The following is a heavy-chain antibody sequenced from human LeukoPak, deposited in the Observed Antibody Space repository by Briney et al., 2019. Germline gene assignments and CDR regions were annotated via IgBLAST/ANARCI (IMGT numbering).Heavy chain of an antibody. CDR3: TRGSIAYYYMDV. J-gene: IGHJ6*03. CDR1: GGSISSYY. V-gene: IGHV4-4*07. Sequence: RTSETLSLTCSVSGGSISSYYWSWIRQPAGKGLEWIGRIYTSGSTNYNPSLKSRVTMSVDTSKNQFSLKLSSVTAADTAVYYCTRGSIAYYYMDVWGKGTTVTISS. CDR2: IYTSGST. D-gene: IGHD3-22*01.